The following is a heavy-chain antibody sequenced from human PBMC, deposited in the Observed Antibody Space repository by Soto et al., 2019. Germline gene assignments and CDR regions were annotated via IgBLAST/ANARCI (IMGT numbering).Heavy chain of an antibody. V-gene: IGHV3-48*01. J-gene: IGHJ6*02. CDR2: ISSSSSTI. D-gene: IGHD2-21*01. CDR1: GFTFSSYS. CDR3: AKGDLFVGGTIYGMEV. Sequence: GGSLRLACAASGFTFSSYSMNLVRQSPGKGLEWVSYISSSSSTIYYADSVKGRFTISRDNDKNTVYMQMNSLRAEDTAVYYCAKGDLFVGGTIYGMEVWGQGTTVTVSS.